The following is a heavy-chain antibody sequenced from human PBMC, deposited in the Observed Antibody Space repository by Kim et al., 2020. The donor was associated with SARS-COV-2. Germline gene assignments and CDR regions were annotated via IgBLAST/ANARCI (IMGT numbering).Heavy chain of an antibody. Sequence: ASVKVSCKTSGYMFTSYYILWVRQAPGQGLEWMGWSNPDTDKTHYTQRSQGRVTVTGDTSISTAYMELSRLKSDDTAVYYCARSNGWSHFDNWGQGVPVTVSS. D-gene: IGHD6-19*01. CDR2: SNPDTDKT. CDR3: ARSNGWSHFDN. V-gene: IGHV1-2*02. J-gene: IGHJ4*02. CDR1: GYMFTSYY.